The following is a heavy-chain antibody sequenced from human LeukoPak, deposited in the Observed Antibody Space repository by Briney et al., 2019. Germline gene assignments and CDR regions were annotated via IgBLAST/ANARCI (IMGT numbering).Heavy chain of an antibody. CDR2: ISSSSSTI. CDR1: GFTFSSYS. J-gene: IGHJ3*01. V-gene: IGHV3-48*01. D-gene: IGHD4-17*01. CDR3: AKYRNPDDFGDYVSFSPHAFDL. Sequence: GGSLRPSCAASGFTFSSYSMNWVRQAPGKGLEWVSYISSSSSTIYYADSVKGRFSISRDNSKNTLYLQMNSLRVEDTAVYYCAKYRNPDDFGDYVSFSPHAFDLWGQGTMVTVSS.